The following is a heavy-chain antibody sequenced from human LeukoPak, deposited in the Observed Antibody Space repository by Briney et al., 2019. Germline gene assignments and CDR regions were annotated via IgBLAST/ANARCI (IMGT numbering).Heavy chain of an antibody. D-gene: IGHD3-10*01. V-gene: IGHV3-21*01. Sequence: GGSLRLSCAASGFTFSSYSMNWVRQAPGKGLEWVSSISSSSSYISYADSVKGRFTISRDNAKNSLYLQMNSLRAEDTAVYYCARDLAVRGVSYYYGMDVWGQGTTVTVSS. J-gene: IGHJ6*02. CDR3: ARDLAVRGVSYYYGMDV. CDR1: GFTFSSYS. CDR2: ISSSSSYI.